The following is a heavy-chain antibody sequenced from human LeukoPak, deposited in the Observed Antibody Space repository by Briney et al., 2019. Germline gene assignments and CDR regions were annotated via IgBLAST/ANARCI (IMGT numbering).Heavy chain of an antibody. Sequence: PGGSLRLSCAASGFTFSNTWMDWVRQAPGKGLEWVGRIKRIIDGGTTDYAAPVKGRFTVSRDDSINTLYLQMSSLKTEDTAVYCAAQGGSGDLRYWGQGTLVTVSS. V-gene: IGHV3-15*01. D-gene: IGHD4-17*01. CDR1: GFTFSNTW. J-gene: IGHJ4*02. CDR3: AQGGSGDLRY. CDR2: IKRIIDGGTT.